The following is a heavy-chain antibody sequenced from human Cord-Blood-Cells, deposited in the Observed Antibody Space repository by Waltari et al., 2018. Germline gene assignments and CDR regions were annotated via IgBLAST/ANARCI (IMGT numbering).Heavy chain of an antibody. CDR2: RNPNGGNA. D-gene: IGHD6-6*01. CDR3: ASQVSDSSSEDY. J-gene: IGHJ4*02. CDR1: GYTFPSYD. V-gene: IGHV1-8*01. Sequence: QVPLVQSGAEVKKPGASVKVSCKASGYTFPSYDINWVRQATGQGLEWMRWRNPNGGNAGYAQKFQGRVTMTRNTSISTAYMELSSLRSEDTAGYYGASQVSDSSSEDYWGQGTLVTVSA.